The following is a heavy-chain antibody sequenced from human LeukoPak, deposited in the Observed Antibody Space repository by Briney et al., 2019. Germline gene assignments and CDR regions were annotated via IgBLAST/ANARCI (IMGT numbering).Heavy chain of an antibody. D-gene: IGHD2-2*01. Sequence: LGESLKISCKGPGYSFTSYWIGWVRRMPGKGLEWMGIIYPGDSDIRYRPSFQGQVTISADKSISTAYLQWSSLKASDTAMYYCARQVVLPAEHRGEFDYWGQGTLVTVSS. V-gene: IGHV5-51*01. CDR1: GYSFTSYW. CDR2: IYPGDSDI. CDR3: ARQVVLPAEHRGEFDY. J-gene: IGHJ4*02.